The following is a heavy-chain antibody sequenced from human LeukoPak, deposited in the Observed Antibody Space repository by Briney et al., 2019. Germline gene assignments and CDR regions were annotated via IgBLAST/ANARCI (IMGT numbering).Heavy chain of an antibody. D-gene: IGHD6-19*01. CDR1: GYTFTGYY. V-gene: IGHV1-2*02. CDR2: INPNSGGT. Sequence: GASVKVSCKASGYTFTGYYMHWVRQAPGQGLEWMGWINPNSGGTNYAQKFQGRVTMTTDTSTSTAYMELRSLRSDDTAVYYCAREAYSSGWYADYWGQGTLVTVSS. J-gene: IGHJ4*02. CDR3: AREAYSSGWYADY.